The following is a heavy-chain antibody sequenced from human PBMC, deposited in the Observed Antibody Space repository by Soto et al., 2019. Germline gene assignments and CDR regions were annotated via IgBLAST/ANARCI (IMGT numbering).Heavy chain of an antibody. J-gene: IGHJ6*02. CDR2: IIFTGAT. CDR1: GDSVTFGHYY. V-gene: IGHV4-61*01. Sequence: SETLSLTCIVSGDSVTFGHYYWSWIRQPQGKGLEWIGHIIFTGATNYSPSHKSRVTMSVDSSKSQFSLNLTSVTAAAAAIYFCAXARSDSAGSSLGRRLDVWGQGTTVTVSS. CDR3: AXARSDSAGSSLGRRLDV. D-gene: IGHD3-10*01.